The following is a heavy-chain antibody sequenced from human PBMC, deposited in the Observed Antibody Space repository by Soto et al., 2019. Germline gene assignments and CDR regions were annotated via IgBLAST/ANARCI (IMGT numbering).Heavy chain of an antibody. V-gene: IGHV1-69*13. D-gene: IGHD6-19*01. J-gene: IGHJ5*02. CDR2: IIPIFGTA. CDR1: GGTFSSYA. CDR3: ARAPGYSSGWNNWFDT. Sequence: SVKVSCKASGGTFSSYAISWVRQAPGQGLEWMGGIIPIFGTANYAQKFQGRVTITADESTSTAYMELSSLRSEDTAVYYCARAPGYSSGWNNWFDTWGQGTLVTVSS.